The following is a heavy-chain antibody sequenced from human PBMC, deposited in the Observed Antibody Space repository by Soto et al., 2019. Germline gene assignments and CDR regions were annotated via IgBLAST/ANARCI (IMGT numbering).Heavy chain of an antibody. Sequence: EVQLLESGGDLIQPGGSLRLSCAASGFTFSSYAMSWVRQAPGKGLEWVSSISASGGSTYYADSVKGRFAISRDNSKNTLSLHTNSLRAEDTAVDYSAKYCISSEYYYYMDAGGNGNTGTVSS. J-gene: IGHJ6*03. D-gene: IGHD6-6*01. CDR1: GFTFSSYA. CDR3: AKYCISSEYYYYMDA. CDR2: ISASGGST. V-gene: IGHV3-23*01.